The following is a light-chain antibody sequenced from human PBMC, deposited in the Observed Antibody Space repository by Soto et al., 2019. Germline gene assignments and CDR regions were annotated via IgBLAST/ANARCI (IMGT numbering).Light chain of an antibody. CDR3: QQRSNWSYT. Sequence: EIVLTQSPATLSLSPGERATLSCRASQSVSSYLAWYQQKPGQAPRLLIYDASNRATGIPARFSGSGSRTDFTLTISSRDPEDFAVYYCQQRSNWSYTFGQGTKLEIK. V-gene: IGKV3-11*01. CDR1: QSVSSY. J-gene: IGKJ2*01. CDR2: DAS.